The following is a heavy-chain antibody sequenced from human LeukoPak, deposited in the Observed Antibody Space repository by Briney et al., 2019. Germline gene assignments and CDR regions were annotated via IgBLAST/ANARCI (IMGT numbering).Heavy chain of an antibody. Sequence: SETLSLTCTVSGGSISSGGYYWSWIRQHPGKGLEWIGYIYYSGSTYYNPSLKSRVAISVDTSKNQFSLKLSSVTAADTAVYYCARDKSPNYGDNAFDIWGQGTMVTASS. V-gene: IGHV4-31*03. J-gene: IGHJ3*02. D-gene: IGHD4-17*01. CDR3: ARDKSPNYGDNAFDI. CDR2: IYYSGST. CDR1: GGSISSGGYY.